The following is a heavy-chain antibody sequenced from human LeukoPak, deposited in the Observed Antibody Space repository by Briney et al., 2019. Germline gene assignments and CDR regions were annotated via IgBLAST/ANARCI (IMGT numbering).Heavy chain of an antibody. V-gene: IGHV3-74*01. J-gene: IGHJ4*02. D-gene: IGHD5-18*01. CDR1: GFTFSNYW. CDR3: AREGRGYSYAFEY. CDR2: INSDGSST. Sequence: GGSLRLSCAASGFTFSNYWTHWVRQAPGKGLVWVSRINSDGSSTTYADSVKGRFTISRDNGQNTLYLQMNSLRAEDTAVYYCAREGRGYSYAFEYWGQGTLVTVSS.